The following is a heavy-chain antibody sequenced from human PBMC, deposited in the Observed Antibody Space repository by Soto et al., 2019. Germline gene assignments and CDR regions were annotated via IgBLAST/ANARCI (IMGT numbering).Heavy chain of an antibody. CDR2: IDPNGGGT. V-gene: IGHV1-2*04. Sequence: ASVKVSCKVSGYTLTELSMHWVRQAPGQGLEWMGWIDPNGGGTNYAQKFQGWVTMTRDTSISTAYMELSRLRSDDTAVYYCARDLAIAARPLWFDPWGQGTLVTVSS. J-gene: IGHJ5*02. D-gene: IGHD6-6*01. CDR3: ARDLAIAARPLWFDP. CDR1: GYTLTELS.